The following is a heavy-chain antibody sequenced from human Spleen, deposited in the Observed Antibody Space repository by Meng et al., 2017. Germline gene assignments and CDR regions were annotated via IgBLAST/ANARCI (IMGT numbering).Heavy chain of an antibody. CDR3: AISIGGAVYPGAYGH. V-gene: IGHV1-18*01. CDR1: GYTFTSYG. CDR2: INPYTGKT. D-gene: IGHD2-21*01. Sequence: ASVKVSCKASGYTFTSYGISWVRQAPGQGLEWMAWINPYTGKTNYARKLQGRVTLTTDTSTTTGYMDLGSLKSDDTAVYYCAISIGGAVYPGAYGHWGQGTLVTVSS. J-gene: IGHJ4*02.